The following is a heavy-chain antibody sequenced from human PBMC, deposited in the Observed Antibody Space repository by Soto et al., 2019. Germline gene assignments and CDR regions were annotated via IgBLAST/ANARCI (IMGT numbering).Heavy chain of an antibody. CDR1: GFTFSSYS. J-gene: IGHJ4*02. V-gene: IGHV3-21*01. CDR3: ARDPRYSYGSLPFDY. D-gene: IGHD5-18*01. CDR2: ISSSSSYI. Sequence: PGGSLRLSCAASGFTFSSYSMNWVRQAPGKGLEWVSSISSSSSYIYYADSVKGRFTISRDNAKNSLYLQMNSLRAEDTAVYYCARDPRYSYGSLPFDYWGQGTLVTVS.